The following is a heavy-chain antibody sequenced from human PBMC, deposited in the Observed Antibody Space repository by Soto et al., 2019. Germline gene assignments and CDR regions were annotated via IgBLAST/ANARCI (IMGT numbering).Heavy chain of an antibody. CDR3: ARVIPGVEAWFDS. D-gene: IGHD2-2*01. CDR2: ISAYNGNT. CDR1: GYTFTSYG. V-gene: IGHV1-18*01. J-gene: IGHJ5*01. Sequence: ASVKVSCKASGYTFTSYGISWVRQAPGQGLEWMGWISAYNGNTNYAQKLQGRVTMTTDTSTSTAYMDLRSLTSDDTAVYYCARVIPGVEAWFDSWGQGTLVTVSS.